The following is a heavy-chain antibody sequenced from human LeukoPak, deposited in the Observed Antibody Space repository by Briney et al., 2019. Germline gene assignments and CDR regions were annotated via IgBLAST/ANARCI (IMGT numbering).Heavy chain of an antibody. CDR3: ARRDSKYCSSTSYPFDY. D-gene: IGHD2-2*01. CDR1: GYTFTSYY. J-gene: IGHJ4*02. V-gene: IGHV1-46*01. Sequence: GASVKVSCKASGYTFTSYYMHWVRQAPGQGLEWMGIINPSGGSTSYAQKFQGRVTMTRDTSTSTVYMELSSLRSEDTAVYYCARRDSKYCSSTSYPFDYWGQGTLVAVSS. CDR2: INPSGGST.